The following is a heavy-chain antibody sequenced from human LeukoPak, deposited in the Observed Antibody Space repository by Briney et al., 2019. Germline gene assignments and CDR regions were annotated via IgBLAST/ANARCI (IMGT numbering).Heavy chain of an antibody. CDR1: GFTFSDYY. CDR2: ISSSGSTI. J-gene: IGHJ4*02. V-gene: IGHV3-11*04. CDR3: ARTNDDSSGYLIDY. D-gene: IGHD3-22*01. Sequence: TGGSLRLSCAASGFTFSDYYMSWIRQAPGKGLEWVSYISSSGSTIYYADSVKGRFTISRDNAKNSLYLQMNSLRAEDTAVYYCARTNDDSSGYLIDYWGQGTLVTVSS.